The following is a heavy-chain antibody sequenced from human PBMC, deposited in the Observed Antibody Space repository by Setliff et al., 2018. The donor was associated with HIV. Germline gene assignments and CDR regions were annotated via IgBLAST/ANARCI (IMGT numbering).Heavy chain of an antibody. Sequence: ASVKVSCKTSNYTLINYGVSWVRQAPGQGLEWMGWIGSYSGYTIYAQKFQDRLTMTTDTSTTTAYLDLRSLRSDDTAVYYCARIRYYDPSGSYYSKAFDHWGQGTLVTVSS. CDR1: NYTLINYG. D-gene: IGHD3-22*01. J-gene: IGHJ4*02. CDR3: ARIRYYDPSGSYYSKAFDH. V-gene: IGHV1-18*01. CDR2: IGSYSGYT.